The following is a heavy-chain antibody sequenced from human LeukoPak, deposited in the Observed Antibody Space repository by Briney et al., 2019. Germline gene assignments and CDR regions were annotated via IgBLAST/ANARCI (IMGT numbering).Heavy chain of an antibody. Sequence: GGSLRLSCAASGFTFSSYAMHWVRQAPGKGLEWVAIISFDGSKKYYADSVKGRFTISRDNSKNTLYLQMNSLRAEDTAVYYCAKEVPNYDFWSGYSGTDYWGQGTLVTVSS. V-gene: IGHV3-30*18. D-gene: IGHD3-3*01. CDR1: GFTFSSYA. CDR3: AKEVPNYDFWSGYSGTDY. CDR2: ISFDGSKK. J-gene: IGHJ4*02.